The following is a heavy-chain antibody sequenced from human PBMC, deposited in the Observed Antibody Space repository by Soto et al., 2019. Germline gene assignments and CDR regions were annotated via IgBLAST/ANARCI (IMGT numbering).Heavy chain of an antibody. CDR1: GLTVSSNY. CDR2: IYDDGDT. Sequence: PGGSLRLSCAASGLTVSSNYMSWVRQAPDKGLEWVSVIYDDGDTYYADSVKGRFTISRDNSKNTLYLQMNSLRAEDTAVYYCVLWPPYYFDYWGQGTLVTVSS. V-gene: IGHV3-53*01. D-gene: IGHD3-10*01. J-gene: IGHJ4*02. CDR3: VLWPPYYFDY.